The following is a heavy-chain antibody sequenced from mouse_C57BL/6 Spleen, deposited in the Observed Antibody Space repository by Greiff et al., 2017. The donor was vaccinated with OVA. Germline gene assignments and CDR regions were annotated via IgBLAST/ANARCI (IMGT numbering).Heavy chain of an antibody. CDR2: IDPSDSET. D-gene: IGHD3-2*02. V-gene: IGHV1-52*01. CDR3: ARYSSGYGGWFAY. J-gene: IGHJ3*01. CDR1: GYTFTSYW. Sequence: VQLQQPGAELVRPGSSVKLSCKASGYTFTSYWMHWVKQRPRQGLEWIGNIDPSDSETHYNQKFKDKATLTVDKSSSTAYMQLSSLTAEDSAVYYCARYSSGYGGWFAYWGTGTLVTVAA.